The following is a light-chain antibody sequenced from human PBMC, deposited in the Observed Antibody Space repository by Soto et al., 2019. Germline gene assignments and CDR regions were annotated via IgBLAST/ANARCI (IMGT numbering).Light chain of an antibody. CDR3: QQHTSSPLT. CDR2: HAS. J-gene: IGKJ4*01. V-gene: IGKV3-11*01. CDR1: QSVSSY. Sequence: DIVLTQSPATLSLSPGESATLSCRASQSVSSYLAWYQHKPGQAPSLLLYHASKRATGIPARFSGSGSGTVFTLPISSLEPEDFAVYYCQQHTSSPLTFGGGTKVEIK.